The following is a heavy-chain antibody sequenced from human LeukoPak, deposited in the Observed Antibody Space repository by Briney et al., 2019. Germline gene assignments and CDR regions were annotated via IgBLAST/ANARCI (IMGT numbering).Heavy chain of an antibody. CDR1: GFTFSSYA. V-gene: IGHV3-30-3*01. J-gene: IGHJ6*02. CDR2: ISYDGSNK. CDR3: ANNYGMGV. Sequence: GGSLRLSCAASGFTFSSYAMHWVRQAPGKGLEWVAVISYDGSNKYYADSVKGRFTISRDNSKNTLYLQMNSLRAEDTAVYYCANNYGMGVWGQGTTVTVSS.